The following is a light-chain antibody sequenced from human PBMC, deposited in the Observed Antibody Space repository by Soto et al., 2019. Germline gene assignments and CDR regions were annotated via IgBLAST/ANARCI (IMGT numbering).Light chain of an antibody. J-gene: IGLJ3*02. V-gene: IGLV1-44*01. CDR3: AGWDDSLNGWV. CDR1: SSSIGSNT. Sequence: QSVLTQSPSASGAPGQRVTISCSGSSSSIGSNTVNWYQQLPGTAPKLLIYSNNQRPSGVPDRFSGSKSGTSASLAISGLQSDDEADYYCAGWDDSLNGWVFGGGTKLTVL. CDR2: SNN.